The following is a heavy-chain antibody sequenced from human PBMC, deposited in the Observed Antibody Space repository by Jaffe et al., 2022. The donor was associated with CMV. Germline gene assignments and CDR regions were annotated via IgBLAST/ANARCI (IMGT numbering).Heavy chain of an antibody. CDR2: IYYSGST. CDR1: GGSISSYY. CDR3: AREKQVEGSVLGFDP. J-gene: IGHJ5*02. V-gene: IGHV4-59*01. D-gene: IGHD2-15*01. Sequence: QVQLQESGPGLVKPSETLSLTCTVSGGSISSYYWSWIRQPPGKGLEWIGYIYYSGSTNYNPSLKSRVTISVDTSKNQFSLKLSSVTAADTAVYYCAREKQVEGSVLGFDPWGQGTLVTVSS.